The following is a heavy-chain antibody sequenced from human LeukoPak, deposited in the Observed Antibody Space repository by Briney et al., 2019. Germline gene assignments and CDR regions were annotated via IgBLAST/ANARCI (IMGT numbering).Heavy chain of an antibody. CDR2: FDPEDGET. J-gene: IGHJ4*02. Sequence: GASVKVSCKVSGYTLTELSMHWVRQAPGKGLEWMGGFDPEDGETIYPQKFQGRVTMTEDTSTDTAYMELSSLRSEDTAVYYCATGGMYSSSSGDYWGQGTLVTVSS. V-gene: IGHV1-24*01. CDR3: ATGGMYSSSSGDY. CDR1: GYTLTELS. D-gene: IGHD6-6*01.